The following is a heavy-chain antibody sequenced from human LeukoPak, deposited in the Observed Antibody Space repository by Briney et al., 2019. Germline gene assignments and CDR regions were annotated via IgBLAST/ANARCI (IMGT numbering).Heavy chain of an antibody. Sequence: GGSLRLSCVASGFTVSSNYMTWVRQAPGKGLEWVSVIYSGGTTYYADSVKDRFTISRDNSKNTLYLQMNSLRAEDTAVYYCARERDRYYDSSGYPDYWGQGTLVTVSS. D-gene: IGHD3-22*01. V-gene: IGHV3-66*01. CDR3: ARERDRYYDSSGYPDY. CDR1: GFTVSSNY. J-gene: IGHJ4*02. CDR2: IYSGGTT.